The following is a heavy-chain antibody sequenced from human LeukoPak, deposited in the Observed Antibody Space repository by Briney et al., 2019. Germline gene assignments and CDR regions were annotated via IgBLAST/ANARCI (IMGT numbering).Heavy chain of an antibody. CDR2: IYTSGST. CDR3: ARDNSDYGVLNRFDP. V-gene: IGHV4-4*07. Sequence: PSETLSLTCAVSGGSISSHYWSWIRQPPGKGLEWIGRIYTSGSTNYNPSLKSRVTMSVDTSKNQFSLKLSSVTAADTAVYYCARDNSDYGVLNRFDPWGQGTLVTVSS. D-gene: IGHD4-17*01. J-gene: IGHJ5*02. CDR1: GGSISSHY.